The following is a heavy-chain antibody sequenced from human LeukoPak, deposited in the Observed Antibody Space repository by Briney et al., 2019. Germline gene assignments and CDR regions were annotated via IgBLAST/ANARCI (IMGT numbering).Heavy chain of an antibody. V-gene: IGHV3-23*01. CDR1: GFAISSYA. Sequence: GGSLRLSCAASGFAISSYAVSWVRQAPGKGLEWVSGISGGSTYYADSVKGRFTISRDNSKNTLCLQMNSLRDEDTAVYYCVREYYDDFGYWGQGTLVTVSS. D-gene: IGHD4-17*01. J-gene: IGHJ4*02. CDR3: VREYYDDFGY. CDR2: ISGGST.